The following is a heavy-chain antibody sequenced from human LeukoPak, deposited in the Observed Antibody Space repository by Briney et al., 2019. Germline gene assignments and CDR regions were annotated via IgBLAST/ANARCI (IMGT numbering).Heavy chain of an antibody. D-gene: IGHD4-17*01. V-gene: IGHV3-30-3*01. J-gene: IGHJ4*02. CDR2: ISYDGGNK. Sequence: PGGSLRLSCAASGFTFSSYAMHWVRQAPGKGLEWVAVISYDGGNKYYADSVKGRFTISRDNSKNTLYLQMNSLRAEDTAVYYCARPPWGYGDYGSYFDYWGQGTLVTVSS. CDR1: GFTFSSYA. CDR3: ARPPWGYGDYGSYFDY.